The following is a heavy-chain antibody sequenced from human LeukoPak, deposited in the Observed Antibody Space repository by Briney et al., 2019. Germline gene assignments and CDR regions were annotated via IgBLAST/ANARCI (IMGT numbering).Heavy chain of an antibody. D-gene: IGHD6-13*01. CDR2: IYTSGST. V-gene: IGHV4-4*07. CDR1: GASISSYY. J-gene: IGHJ6*02. CDR3: ARAGGWAAAGTYHLDYYGMDV. Sequence: SETLSLTCTVSGASISSYYWSWIRQPAGKGLEWIGRIYTSGSTNYNPSLKSRVTMSVDTSKNQFSLKLSSVTAADTAVYYCARAGGWAAAGTYHLDYYGMDVWGQGTTVTVSS.